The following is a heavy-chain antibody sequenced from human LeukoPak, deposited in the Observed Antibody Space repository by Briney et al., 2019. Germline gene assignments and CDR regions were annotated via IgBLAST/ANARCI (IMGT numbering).Heavy chain of an antibody. D-gene: IGHD3-10*01. CDR1: GGSFSGYY. CDR2: INHSGST. Sequence: SETLSLTCAVYGGSFSGYYWSWIRQPPGKGLEGIGEINHSGSTNYNPSLKSRVTISVDTSKNQFSLKLSSVTAADTAVYYCARDPLWFGELYGMDVWGQGTTVTVSS. V-gene: IGHV4-34*01. CDR3: ARDPLWFGELYGMDV. J-gene: IGHJ6*02.